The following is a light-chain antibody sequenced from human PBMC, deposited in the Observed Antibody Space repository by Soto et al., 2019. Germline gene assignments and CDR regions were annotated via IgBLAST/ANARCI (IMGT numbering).Light chain of an antibody. Sequence: QSVLTPPASVSGSPGQSITISCAGTSSDGGGYNCVSWYQQHPGKAPKLMIYEVSNRPSGDSNCFSGSKSVTTASPTISWLQAADEADYSCSSYTSSSTLVVFGTGTKVTVL. CDR1: SSDGGGYNC. CDR2: EVS. CDR3: SSYTSSSTLVV. V-gene: IGLV2-14*01. J-gene: IGLJ1*01.